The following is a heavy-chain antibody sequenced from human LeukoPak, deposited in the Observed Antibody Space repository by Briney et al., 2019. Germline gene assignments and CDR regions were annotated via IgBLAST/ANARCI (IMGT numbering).Heavy chain of an antibody. Sequence: SETLSLTCAVYGGSFSGYYWSWIRQPPGKGLEWIGEINHSGSTNYNPSLKSRVTISVDTSKNQFSLKLSSVTAADTAVYYCARAGDYGDYGRYFDYWGQGTLVTVSS. J-gene: IGHJ4*02. CDR1: GGSFSGYY. V-gene: IGHV4-34*01. CDR2: INHSGST. CDR3: ARAGDYGDYGRYFDY. D-gene: IGHD4-17*01.